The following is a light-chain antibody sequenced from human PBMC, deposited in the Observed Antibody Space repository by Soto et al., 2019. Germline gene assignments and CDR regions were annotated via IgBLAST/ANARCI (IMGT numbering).Light chain of an antibody. CDR3: QAWDSSTVV. Sequence: SYELTQPPSVSVSPGQTAIITCSGDELGNKYACWYQQRPGQSPVLIIYQDTTRPSGIPERFSGSNSGNTATLTISGTQAMDEADYYCQAWDSSTVVFGGGTKLNVL. V-gene: IGLV3-1*01. CDR1: ELGNKY. CDR2: QDT. J-gene: IGLJ2*01.